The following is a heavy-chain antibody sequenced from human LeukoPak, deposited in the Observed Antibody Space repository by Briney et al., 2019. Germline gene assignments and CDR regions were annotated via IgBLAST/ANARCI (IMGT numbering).Heavy chain of an antibody. Sequence: SETLSLTCTVSGDSIRSNNYYWGWLRQPPGRGLEWIGSIYDTGSTFYNPSLKSRVTISVDTSKNQFSLKLSSVTAADTAVYYCARWDWNDGFQFDYWGQGTLVTVSS. CDR3: ARWDWNDGFQFDY. CDR2: IYDTGST. V-gene: IGHV4-39*07. CDR1: GDSIRSNNYY. D-gene: IGHD1-1*01. J-gene: IGHJ4*02.